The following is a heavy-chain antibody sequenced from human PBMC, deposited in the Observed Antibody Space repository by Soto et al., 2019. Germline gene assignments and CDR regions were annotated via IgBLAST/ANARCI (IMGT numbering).Heavy chain of an antibody. Sequence: ASVKVSSKAPGYTFNNSGSSWVRQASGQGLEWMGCVSDYSDKRDYSRKLQDRITLTADPSTTTSYMELRSLTSDDTAVYSCARGWGKYFGVNDFWG. CDR2: VSDYSDKR. D-gene: IGHD2-8*01. CDR3: ARGWGKYFGVNDF. V-gene: IGHV1-18*01. J-gene: IGHJ4*01. CDR1: GYTFNNSG.